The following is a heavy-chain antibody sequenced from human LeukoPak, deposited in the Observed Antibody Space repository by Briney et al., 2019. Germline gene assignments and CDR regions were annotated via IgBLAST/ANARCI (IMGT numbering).Heavy chain of an antibody. CDR2: INPNSGGT. Sequence: ASVKVSCKASGYTFTGYYMHWVRQAPGQGLEWMGWINPNSGGTNYAQKFQGRVTMTRDTSISTAYMELSRLRSDDTAVYYCARDRGTLLRFLEWLPDYWGQGTLVTVSS. J-gene: IGHJ4*02. CDR3: ARDRGTLLRFLEWLPDY. V-gene: IGHV1-2*02. D-gene: IGHD3-3*01. CDR1: GYTFTGYY.